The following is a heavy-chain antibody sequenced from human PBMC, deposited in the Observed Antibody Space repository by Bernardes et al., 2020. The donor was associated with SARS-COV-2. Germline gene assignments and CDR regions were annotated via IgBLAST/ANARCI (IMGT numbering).Heavy chain of an antibody. CDR1: GFIFTNYI. CDR2: ISTSGSYK. D-gene: IGHD3-22*01. Sequence: GGSLRLSCEASGFIFTNYIMNWVRQAPGKGLEWVSSISTSGSYKYYADSVKGRFSISRDNTKKSLYLQMNSLRAEDTAVYYCVRPYYDSSGYYINSWGQGTLVTVSS. V-gene: IGHV3-21*01. CDR3: VRPYYDSSGYYINS. J-gene: IGHJ4*02.